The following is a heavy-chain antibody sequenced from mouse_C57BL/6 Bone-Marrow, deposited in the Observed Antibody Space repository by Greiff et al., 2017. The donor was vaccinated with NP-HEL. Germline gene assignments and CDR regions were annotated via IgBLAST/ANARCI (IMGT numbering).Heavy chain of an antibody. CDR2: IDPSDSYT. D-gene: IGHD2-4*01. J-gene: IGHJ3*01. CDR1: CYTFTSYW. CDR3: AREGLRPWFAY. Sequence: VQLQQPGAELVMPGASVKLSCKASCYTFTSYWMHWVKQRPGQGLEWIGEIDPSDSYTNYNQKFKGKSTLTVDKSSSTAYMQLSSLTSEDSAVYYCAREGLRPWFAYWGQGTLVTVSA. V-gene: IGHV1-69*01.